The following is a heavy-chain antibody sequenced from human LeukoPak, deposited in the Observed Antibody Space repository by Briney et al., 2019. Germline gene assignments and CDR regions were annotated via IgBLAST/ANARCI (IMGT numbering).Heavy chain of an antibody. Sequence: GRSLRLSCVVSGFTFRNYGIRWVRQAPGKGLEWVAMISYNGRNKHYSDSVKGRFTISRDNSKNTLDLEMDSLRADDTAVYYCAKESGSGWSPLDHWGQGTLVTVSS. J-gene: IGHJ4*02. V-gene: IGHV3-30*18. CDR2: ISYNGRNK. CDR1: GFTFRNYG. CDR3: AKESGSGWSPLDH. D-gene: IGHD6-19*01.